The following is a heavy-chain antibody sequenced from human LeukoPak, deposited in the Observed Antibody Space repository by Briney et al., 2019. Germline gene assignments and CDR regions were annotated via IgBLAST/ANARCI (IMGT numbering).Heavy chain of an antibody. J-gene: IGHJ4*02. V-gene: IGHV4-30-2*01. CDR3: ARVHTRGSPNDFWSGREKSPFDY. CDR2: IYHSGST. Sequence: PSQTLSLTCTVSGGSINSDGYYWSWIRQPPGKGLEWIGYIYHSGSTYYNPSLKSRVTISVDRSKNQFSLKLSSVTAADTAVYYCARVHTRGSPNDFWSGREKSPFDYWGQGTLVTVSS. CDR1: GGSINSDGYY. D-gene: IGHD3-3*01.